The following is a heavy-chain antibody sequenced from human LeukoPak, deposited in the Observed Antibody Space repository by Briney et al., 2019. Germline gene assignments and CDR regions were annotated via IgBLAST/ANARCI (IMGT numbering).Heavy chain of an antibody. J-gene: IGHJ3*02. CDR1: EFTFSTYS. V-gene: IGHV3-48*02. D-gene: IGHD2-21*01. Sequence: GGSLRLSCVASEFTFSTYSINWIRQAPGKGLEWISYITSDSSAMSYADSVKGRFTISRDNAKNSLYLHMNSLSDEATAMYFCVRDLLWAFDIWGQGTMVTVSS. CDR2: ITSDSSAM. CDR3: VRDLLWAFDI.